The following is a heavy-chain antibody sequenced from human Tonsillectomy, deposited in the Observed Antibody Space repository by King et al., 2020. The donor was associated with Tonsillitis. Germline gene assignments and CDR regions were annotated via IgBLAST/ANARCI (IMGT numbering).Heavy chain of an antibody. V-gene: IGHV3-30*02. Sequence: VQLVESGGGVVQPGGSLRLSCAASGFSFSIYGMSWVRQAPGKGLEWVALIRNDGSNKNYADSVKGRFTISRDNSKNTLYLQMNSLTAEDTAVYYCAKVLSYSRGPDYWGQGTLVTVSS. D-gene: IGHD4-11*01. CDR1: GFSFSIYG. CDR2: IRNDGSNK. CDR3: AKVLSYSRGPDY. J-gene: IGHJ4*02.